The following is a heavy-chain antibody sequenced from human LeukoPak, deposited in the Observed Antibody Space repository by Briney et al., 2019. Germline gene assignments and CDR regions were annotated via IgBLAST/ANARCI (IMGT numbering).Heavy chain of an antibody. D-gene: IGHD2-21*01. Sequence: PGGSLRLSCAASGFNFSTYTMNWVRQAPGKGLEWVSSISDSSSYIFYADLVKGHFTISRDDAKNSLYLQMNSLRAEDTAVYYCARVVYCGGVNCKFHFDLWGQGTLVTVSS. CDR1: GFNFSTYT. V-gene: IGHV3-21*01. CDR3: ARVVYCGGVNCKFHFDL. CDR2: ISDSSSYI. J-gene: IGHJ4*02.